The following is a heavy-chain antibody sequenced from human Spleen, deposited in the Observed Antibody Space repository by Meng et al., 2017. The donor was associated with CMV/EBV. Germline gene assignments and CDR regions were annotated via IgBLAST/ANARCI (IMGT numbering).Heavy chain of an antibody. D-gene: IGHD3-3*01. CDR3: ARSEVFGVVRNGMDV. CDR2: IHPHRGDT. CDR1: GYTFTAHY. Sequence: ASVKVSCKASGYTFTAHYFHWVRQAPGQGLEWMGWIHPHRGDTNYAQQFQGRVTMTRDTSISTAYMELSRLRSDDTAVYYCARSEVFGVVRNGMDVWGQGTTVTVS. J-gene: IGHJ6*02. V-gene: IGHV1-2*02.